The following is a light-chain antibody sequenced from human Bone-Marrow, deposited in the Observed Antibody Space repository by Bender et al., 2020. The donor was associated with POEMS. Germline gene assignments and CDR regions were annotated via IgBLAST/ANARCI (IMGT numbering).Light chain of an antibody. CDR1: SSDVGGYNY. CDR3: SSFTGINNPVV. CDR2: EVS. Sequence: QSGLTQPRSVSGSPGQSVTISCTGTSSDVGGYNYVSWFQQHPGKAPKLIISEVSKRPSGVPDRFSGSKSGSTASLTVSGLQAEDEADYYCSSFTGINNPVVFGGGTKLTVL. V-gene: IGLV2-8*01. J-gene: IGLJ2*01.